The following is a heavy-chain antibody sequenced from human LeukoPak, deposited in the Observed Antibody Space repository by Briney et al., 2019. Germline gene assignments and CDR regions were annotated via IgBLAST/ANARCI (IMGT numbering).Heavy chain of an antibody. Sequence: SETLSLTCTVSGGSISSYYWSWIRQPPGKGLEWIGYIYYSGSTNYNPSLKSRVTISVDTSKNQFSLKLSSVTAADTAVYYCAGSGSYYQRYYFDYWGQGTLVTVSS. CDR3: AGSGSYYQRYYFDY. CDR1: GGSISSYY. D-gene: IGHD3-10*01. J-gene: IGHJ4*02. V-gene: IGHV4-59*01. CDR2: IYYSGST.